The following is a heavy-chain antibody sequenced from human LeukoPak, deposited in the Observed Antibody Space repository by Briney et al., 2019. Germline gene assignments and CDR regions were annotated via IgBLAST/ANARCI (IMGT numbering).Heavy chain of an antibody. Sequence: GASVKVSCRASGYTFTGYYMHWVRQAPGQGLEWMGWINPNSGGTNYAQKFQGRVTMTRDTSISTAYMELSRLRSDDTAVYYCARDSPYYYGSGSYYLPLNYYYYGMDVWGQGTTVTVSS. J-gene: IGHJ6*02. CDR2: INPNSGGT. CDR3: ARDSPYYYGSGSYYLPLNYYYYGMDV. D-gene: IGHD3-10*01. V-gene: IGHV1-2*02. CDR1: GYTFTGYY.